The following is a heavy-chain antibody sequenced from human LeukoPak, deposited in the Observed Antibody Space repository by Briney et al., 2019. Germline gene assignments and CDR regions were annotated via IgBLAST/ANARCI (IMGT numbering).Heavy chain of an antibody. D-gene: IGHD3-22*01. CDR1: GVSFSGHY. CDR2: INHSGST. V-gene: IGHV4-34*01. CDR3: ARYYYDSSDYYCLFDY. Sequence: PSETLSLTCAVHGVSFSGHYWSWIRQPPGKGLEWIGEINHSGSTNYSPSLKSRVTISVDTSKNQFSLKLSSVTAADTAVYYCARYYYDSSDYYCLFDYWGQGTLVTVSS. J-gene: IGHJ4*02.